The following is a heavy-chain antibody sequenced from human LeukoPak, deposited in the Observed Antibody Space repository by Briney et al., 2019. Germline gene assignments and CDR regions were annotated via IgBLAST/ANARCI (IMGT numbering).Heavy chain of an antibody. V-gene: IGHV3-21*01. Sequence: GRSLRLSCAASGFTFSSYGMHWVRQAPGKGLEWVSSVSSSGRYTYYADSVKGRFTLSKDNANNSLFMEMTSLRAEDTAVYYCARDRSSTRGYYMDVWGKGATVTVSS. D-gene: IGHD2-2*01. J-gene: IGHJ6*03. CDR1: GFTFSSYG. CDR3: ARDRSSTRGYYMDV. CDR2: VSSSGRYT.